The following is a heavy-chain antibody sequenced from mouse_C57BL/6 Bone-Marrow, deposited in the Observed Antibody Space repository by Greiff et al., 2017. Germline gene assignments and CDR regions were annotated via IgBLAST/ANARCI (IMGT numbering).Heavy chain of an antibody. CDR1: GYTFTDYE. Sequence: QVQLKESGAELVRPGASVKLSCKASGYTFTDYEMHWVKQTPVHGLEWIGAIDPETGGTAYNQTFKGTARLTADKSSSTAYMELRSLASEDSAVYYCTNLLWSFAYWGQGTLVPVSA. V-gene: IGHV1-15*01. D-gene: IGHD2-1*01. CDR2: IDPETGGT. CDR3: TNLLWSFAY. J-gene: IGHJ3*01.